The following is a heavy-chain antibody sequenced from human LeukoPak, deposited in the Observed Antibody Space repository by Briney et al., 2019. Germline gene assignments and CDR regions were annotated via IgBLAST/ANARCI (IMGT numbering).Heavy chain of an antibody. CDR1: GFTFSSYA. Sequence: GGSLRLSCAASGFTFSSYAMHWVRQAPGKGLEWVAVISYDGSNKYYADSAKGRFTISRDNSKNTLYLQMNSLRAEDTAAYYCARDENYDSSGTLLDYWGQGTLVTVSS. J-gene: IGHJ4*02. CDR3: ARDENYDSSGTLLDY. CDR2: ISYDGSNK. V-gene: IGHV3-30*04. D-gene: IGHD3-22*01.